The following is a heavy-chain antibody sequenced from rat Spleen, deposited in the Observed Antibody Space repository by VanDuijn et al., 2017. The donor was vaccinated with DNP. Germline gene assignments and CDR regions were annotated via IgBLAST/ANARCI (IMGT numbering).Heavy chain of an antibody. CDR3: ARQDPFDY. J-gene: IGHJ2*01. V-gene: IGHV5-7*01. CDR1: GFTFSDYY. Sequence: EVELVESGGGLVQPGRSMKLSCAASGFTFSDYYMAWVRQAPKKSLEWVATISFDGSSTYYRGSVKGRFTISRDDAKATLYLHMDSLRSEDTATYYCARQDPFDYWGQGVMVTVSS. CDR2: ISFDGSST.